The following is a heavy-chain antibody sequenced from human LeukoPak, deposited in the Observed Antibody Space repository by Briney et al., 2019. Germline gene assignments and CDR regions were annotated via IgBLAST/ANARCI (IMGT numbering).Heavy chain of an antibody. V-gene: IGHV1-69*13. CDR2: IIPIFGTA. CDR1: GGTFSSYA. Sequence: SVKVSYKASGGTFSSYAISWVRQAPGQGLEWMGGIIPIFGTANCAQKFQGRVTITADESTSTAYMELSSLRSEDTAVCYCARIPTGTYRFDPWGQGTLVTVSS. J-gene: IGHJ5*02. CDR3: ARIPTGTYRFDP. D-gene: IGHD1-1*01.